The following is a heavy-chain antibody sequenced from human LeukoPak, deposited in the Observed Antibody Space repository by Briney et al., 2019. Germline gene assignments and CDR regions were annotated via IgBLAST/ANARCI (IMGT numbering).Heavy chain of an antibody. CDR1: GFTFSGSA. Sequence: GGSLRLSCAASGFTFSGSAMHWVRQASGKGLEWVGRIRSKANSYATAYAASVKGRFTISRDDSKNTAYLQMNSLKTEDTAVYYCTRHGIVGATNFDYGGQGTLVTVSS. CDR2: IRSKANSYAT. CDR3: TRHGIVGATNFDY. D-gene: IGHD1-26*01. V-gene: IGHV3-73*01. J-gene: IGHJ4*02.